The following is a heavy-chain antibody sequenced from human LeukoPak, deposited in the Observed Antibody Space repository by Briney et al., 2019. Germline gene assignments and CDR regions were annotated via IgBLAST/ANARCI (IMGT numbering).Heavy chain of an antibody. J-gene: IGHJ6*03. CDR2: IYPGDSDT. D-gene: IGHD6-13*01. Sequence: GALEIPWKRSGYSLTSYWIGWGRQLSGKGLEGMGIIYPGDSDTRYSPSFQGQVTISADKSISTAYLQWSSLKASDTAMYYCARQLGGAAGNMDVWGKRTTVTVS. V-gene: IGHV5-51*01. CDR1: GYSLTSYW. CDR3: ARQLGGAAGNMDV.